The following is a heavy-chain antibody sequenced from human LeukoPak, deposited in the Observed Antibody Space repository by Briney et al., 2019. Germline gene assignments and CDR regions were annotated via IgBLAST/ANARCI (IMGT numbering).Heavy chain of an antibody. J-gene: IGHJ6*03. Sequence: ASVKVSCKASGGTFSSYAISWVRQAPGQGLEWMGGIIPIFGTANYAQKFQGRVTITTDESTSTAYMKLSSLRSEDTAVYYCARGGVTTPPYYYMDVWGKGTTVTVSS. CDR1: GGTFSSYA. V-gene: IGHV1-69*05. CDR2: IIPIFGTA. D-gene: IGHD4-11*01. CDR3: ARGGVTTPPYYYMDV.